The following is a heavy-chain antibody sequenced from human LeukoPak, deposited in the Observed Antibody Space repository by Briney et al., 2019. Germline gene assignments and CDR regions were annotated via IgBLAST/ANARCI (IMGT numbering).Heavy chain of an antibody. Sequence: GASVKVSCKASGYTFTGYYMHWVRQAPGQGLEWMGWINPNSGGTNYAQKFQGRVTMTRDMSTSTVYMELSSLRSEDTAVYYCARVYGSGPLDYWGQGTLVTVSS. CDR3: ARVYGSGPLDY. D-gene: IGHD3-10*01. J-gene: IGHJ4*02. CDR1: GYTFTGYY. V-gene: IGHV1-2*02. CDR2: INPNSGGT.